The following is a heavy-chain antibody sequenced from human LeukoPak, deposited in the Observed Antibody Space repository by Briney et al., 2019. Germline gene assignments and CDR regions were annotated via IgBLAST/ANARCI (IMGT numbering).Heavy chain of an antibody. Sequence: PGGSLRLSCAASGFTFSSYAMSWVRQAPGKGLEWVSVIYSGGSTYYADSVKGRFTISRDNSKNTLYLQMNSLRAEDTAVYYCARVIPRGGVDYWGQGTLVTVSS. D-gene: IGHD3-10*01. V-gene: IGHV3-53*01. J-gene: IGHJ4*02. CDR2: IYSGGST. CDR1: GFTFSSYA. CDR3: ARVIPRGGVDY.